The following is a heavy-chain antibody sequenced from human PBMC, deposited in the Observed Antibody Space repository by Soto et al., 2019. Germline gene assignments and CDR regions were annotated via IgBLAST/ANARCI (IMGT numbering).Heavy chain of an antibody. V-gene: IGHV3-48*01. Sequence: GGSLRLSCVASGFTFSSYSMNWVRQAPGKGLEWVSYISSSSSSIYYADSVKGRFTNSRDNAKNSLYLQMNSLRAEDTAVYYCARGALDYDSWGQGTLVTVSS. CDR3: ARGALDYDS. J-gene: IGHJ5*02. CDR1: GFTFSSYS. D-gene: IGHD3-3*01. CDR2: ISSSSSSI.